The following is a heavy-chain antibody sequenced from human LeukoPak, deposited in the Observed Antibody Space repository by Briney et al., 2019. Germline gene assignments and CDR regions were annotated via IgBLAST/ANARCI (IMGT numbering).Heavy chain of an antibody. CDR1: GYSFTGYY. CDR2: INPNSGGT. J-gene: IGHJ4*02. V-gene: IGHV1-2*02. Sequence: GASVKVSCKASGYSFTGYYLHWVRQAPGQGLEWMGWINPNSGGTKYAQKFQGRVSMTRDTSINTAHVELNRLRPDDTAVYFCARDYDTIFGVILPFDYWGQGTLVTVSS. D-gene: IGHD3-3*01. CDR3: ARDYDTIFGVILPFDY.